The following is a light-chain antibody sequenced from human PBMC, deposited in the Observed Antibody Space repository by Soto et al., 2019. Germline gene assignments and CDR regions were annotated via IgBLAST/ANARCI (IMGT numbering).Light chain of an antibody. V-gene: IGLV1-40*01. CDR2: GDN. J-gene: IGLJ2*01. CDR1: SSNIGSFYD. Sequence: QLVLTQPPSVSGAPGQRVTIPCTGSSSNIGSFYDVHWYQQLPGTVPKLLIYGDNNRPSGVPDRFSGSKSGTSASLAITGVQAEEEGDYYCQSYDNSLSHVVFGGGTKLTVL. CDR3: QSYDNSLSHVV.